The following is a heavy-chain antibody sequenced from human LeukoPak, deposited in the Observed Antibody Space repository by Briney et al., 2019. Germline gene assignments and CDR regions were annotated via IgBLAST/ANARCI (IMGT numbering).Heavy chain of an antibody. CDR1: GFTFSSYG. D-gene: IGHD2-2*01. J-gene: IGHJ4*02. Sequence: GGSLRLSCAASGFTFSSYGMHWVRQAPGKGLEWVAFIRYDGSNKYYADSVKGRFTISRDNSKNTLYLQMNSLKAEDTAVYYCRTLRLPAATTKDFDYWGQGTLVTVSS. V-gene: IGHV3-30*02. CDR2: IRYDGSNK. CDR3: RTLRLPAATTKDFDY.